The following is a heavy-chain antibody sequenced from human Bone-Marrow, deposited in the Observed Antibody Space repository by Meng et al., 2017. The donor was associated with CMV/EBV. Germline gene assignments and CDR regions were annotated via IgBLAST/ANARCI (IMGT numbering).Heavy chain of an antibody. J-gene: IGHJ5*02. V-gene: IGHV3-21*01. D-gene: IGHD1-26*01. CDR3: AREDRMGFDP. Sequence: LSCEASGFTFSSYSMNWVSQAPGKGLEWVSSISSSSSYIYYAESVKGRFTISRDNAKNSLYLQMNSLRAEDTAVYYCAREDRMGFDPWGQGTLVTVSS. CDR1: GFTFSSYS. CDR2: ISSSSSYI.